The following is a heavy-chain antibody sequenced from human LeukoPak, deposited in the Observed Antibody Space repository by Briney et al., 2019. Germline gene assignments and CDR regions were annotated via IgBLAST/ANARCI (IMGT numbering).Heavy chain of an antibody. CDR1: GGSISSGSYY. Sequence: TSQTLSLTCTVSGGSISSGSYYWSWIRQPAGKGLEWIGRIYSSGSTNYNPSLKSRVTISLDTSKNQFSLKLSSVTAADTAVYYCARTLYYSSGWYENAFDIWGQGTMVTVSS. D-gene: IGHD6-19*01. J-gene: IGHJ3*02. CDR2: IYSSGST. V-gene: IGHV4-61*02. CDR3: ARTLYYSSGWYENAFDI.